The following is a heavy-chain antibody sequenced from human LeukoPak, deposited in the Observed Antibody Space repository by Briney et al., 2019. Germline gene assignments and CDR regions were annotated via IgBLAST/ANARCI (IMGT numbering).Heavy chain of an antibody. Sequence: AAVKVSCKASGYTFTSYGISWVRQAPGQGLEWMGWISAYNGNTNYAQKLQGRVTMTTDTSTNTAYMYLSSLRSDHPAVYYCATAPPTLIVGATSYSWGQGTLVTVSS. V-gene: IGHV1-18*01. CDR1: GYTFTSYG. D-gene: IGHD1-26*01. J-gene: IGHJ4*02. CDR2: ISAYNGNT. CDR3: ATAPPTLIVGATSYS.